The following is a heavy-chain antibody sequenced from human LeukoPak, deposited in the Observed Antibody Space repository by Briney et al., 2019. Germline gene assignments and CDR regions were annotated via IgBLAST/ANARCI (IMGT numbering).Heavy chain of an antibody. CDR2: IYSSGST. V-gene: IGHV4-59*01. Sequence: PSETLSLTCTVSGGSFNNYYWSWIRQPPGKGLQWIGFIYSSGSTNYNPSLKSRVTISVDTSKNQFSLRLSSVTSADTAVYYCASTRSNYYYGMDVWGQGTTVTVSS. J-gene: IGHJ6*02. CDR1: GGSFNNYY. CDR3: ASTRSNYYYGMDV.